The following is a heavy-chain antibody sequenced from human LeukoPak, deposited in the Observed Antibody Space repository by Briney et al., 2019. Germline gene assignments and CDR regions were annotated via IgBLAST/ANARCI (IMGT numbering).Heavy chain of an antibody. D-gene: IGHD3-16*01. CDR3: ASERGHFDY. J-gene: IGHJ4*02. CDR2: ISYDGSNK. Sequence: PGGSLRLSCAASGFTFSSYAMHWVRQAPGKGLEWVAVISYDGSNKYYADSVKGRFTISRDNSKNTLYLQMNSLRAEDTAVYYCASERGHFDYWGQGTLVTVSS. V-gene: IGHV3-30*01. CDR1: GFTFSSYA.